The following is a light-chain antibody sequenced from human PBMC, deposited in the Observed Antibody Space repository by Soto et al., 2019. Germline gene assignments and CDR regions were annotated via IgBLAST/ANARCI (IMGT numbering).Light chain of an antibody. V-gene: IGKV3-15*01. CDR3: QHYNNWPPWT. J-gene: IGKJ1*01. Sequence: EIVMTQSPGTLSVSPGEIATLSCSVSQSVGSNLAWYQQKPGQAPRLLIYGASTRATGIPVRFTGSGSGTAFTLTISSLQSEDFAVYYCQHYNNWPPWTFGRGTKVEIK. CDR1: QSVGSN. CDR2: GAS.